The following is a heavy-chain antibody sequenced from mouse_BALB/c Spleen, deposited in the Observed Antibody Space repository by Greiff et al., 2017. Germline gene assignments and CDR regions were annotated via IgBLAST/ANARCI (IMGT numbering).Heavy chain of an antibody. CDR1: GFSLTSYG. CDR2: IWAGGST. V-gene: IGHV2-9*02. D-gene: IGHD1-1*01. Sequence: VMLVESGPGLVAPSQSLSITCTVSGFSLTSYGVHWVRQPPGKGLEWLGVIWAGGSTNYNSALMSRLSISKDNSKSQVFLKMNSLQTDDTAMYYCARRDYGSSLYAMDYWGQGTSVTVSS. J-gene: IGHJ4*01. CDR3: ARRDYGSSLYAMDY.